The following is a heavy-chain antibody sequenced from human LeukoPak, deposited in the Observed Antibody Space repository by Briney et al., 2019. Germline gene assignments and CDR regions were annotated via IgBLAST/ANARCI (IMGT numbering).Heavy chain of an antibody. CDR1: GGSISSSSYY. CDR3: ARESYWNDEGEFDY. D-gene: IGHD1-1*01. J-gene: IGHJ4*02. Sequence: PSETLSLTCTVSGGSISSSSYYWGWIRQPPGKGLEWIGSIYYSGSTYYNPSLKSRVTISVDTSKNQFSLKLSSVTAADTAVYYCARESYWNDEGEFDYWGQGTLVTVSS. V-gene: IGHV4-39*07. CDR2: IYYSGST.